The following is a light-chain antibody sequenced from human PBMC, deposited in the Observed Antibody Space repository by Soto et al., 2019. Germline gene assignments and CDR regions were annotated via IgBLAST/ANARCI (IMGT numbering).Light chain of an antibody. J-gene: IGKJ5*01. CDR2: GAS. CDR3: QQYTTWPPIT. V-gene: IGKV3-15*01. Sequence: EIVITQTKTTLSVSPGERATLSCRASQSVSSNLAWYQQKPGQAPRLLIYGASTRATGIPARFSGSGSGTEFTLTISSLQSEDFAVYYCQQYTTWPPITFGQGTRLEI. CDR1: QSVSSN.